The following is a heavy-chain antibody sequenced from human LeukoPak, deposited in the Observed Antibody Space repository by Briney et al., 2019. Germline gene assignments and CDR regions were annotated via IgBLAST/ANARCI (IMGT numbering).Heavy chain of an antibody. V-gene: IGHV3-53*01. CDR3: ARVPYI. J-gene: IGHJ3*02. CDR1: GFSVSSMY. Sequence: GGSLRLSCAASGFSVSSMYMSWVRQAPGKGLEWVSLIYTGGSTHYTDSVKGRFTISRDNSENTLYLQMDSLRAVDTAMYYCARVPYIWGQGTMVTVSS. CDR2: IYTGGST.